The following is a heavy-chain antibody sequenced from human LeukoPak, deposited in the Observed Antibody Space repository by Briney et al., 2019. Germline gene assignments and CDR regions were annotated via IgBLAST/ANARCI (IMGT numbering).Heavy chain of an antibody. D-gene: IGHD1-26*01. V-gene: IGHV4-30-4*08. CDR2: IYYSGST. CDR3: ARDHLGIVGAGGEDYFDY. Sequence: PSETLSLTCTVSGGSISSGDYYWGWIRQPPGKGLEWIGYIYYSGSTYYNPSLKSRVTISVDTSKNQFSLKLSSVTAADTAVYYCARDHLGIVGAGGEDYFDYWGQGTLVTVSS. J-gene: IGHJ4*02. CDR1: GGSISSGDYY.